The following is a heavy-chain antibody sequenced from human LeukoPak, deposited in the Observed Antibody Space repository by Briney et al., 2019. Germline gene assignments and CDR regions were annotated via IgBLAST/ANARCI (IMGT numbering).Heavy chain of an antibody. J-gene: IGHJ3*02. CDR3: ARQWESDIVVVPAANRHAFDI. V-gene: IGHV4-59*08. Sequence: SETLSLTCIVSGGSISSYYWSWIRQPPGKGLEWIGYIYYSGSTNYNPSLKSRVTISVDTSKNQFSLKLSSVTAADTAVYYCARQWESDIVVVPAANRHAFDIWGQGTMVTVSS. CDR2: IYYSGST. CDR1: GGSISSYY. D-gene: IGHD2-2*01.